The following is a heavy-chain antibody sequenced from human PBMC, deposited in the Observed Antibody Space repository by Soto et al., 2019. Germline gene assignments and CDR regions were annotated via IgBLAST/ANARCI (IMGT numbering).Heavy chain of an antibody. CDR2: ISGSGGST. V-gene: IGHV3-23*01. D-gene: IGHD3-3*01. CDR3: AKGITIFGVVLTRYYYYGMDV. J-gene: IGHJ6*02. Sequence: PGGSLRLSCAASGFTFSSYAMSWVRQAPGKGLEWVSAISGSGGSTYYADSVKGRFTISRDNSKNTLYLQMNSLRAEDTAVYYCAKGITIFGVVLTRYYYYGMDVWGQGTTVTVSS. CDR1: GFTFSSYA.